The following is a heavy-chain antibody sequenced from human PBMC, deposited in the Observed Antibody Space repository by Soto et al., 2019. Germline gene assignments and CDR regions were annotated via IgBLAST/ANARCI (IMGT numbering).Heavy chain of an antibody. J-gene: IGHJ6*02. V-gene: IGHV1-69*01. CDR1: GGTFSNYT. D-gene: IGHD2-2*01. CDR3: ARSSPYIIVRKPTGNQDYYGMDV. Sequence: QVQLVQSGAEVKKPGSSVKVFCKASGGTFSNYTISWVRQAPGQGLEWMGGIIPVFGTTDYEQTFQGRVTITAEGSTSTAYMKLSSLRSADTAVYYCARSSPYIIVRKPTGNQDYYGMDVWGQGTTVTVSS. CDR2: IIPVFGTT.